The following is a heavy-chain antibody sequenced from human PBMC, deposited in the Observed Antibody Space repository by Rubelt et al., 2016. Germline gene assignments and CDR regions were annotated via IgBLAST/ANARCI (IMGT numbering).Heavy chain of an antibody. CDR2: INHSGST. D-gene: IGHD4-17*01. V-gene: IGHV4-34*01. CDR1: GGSFSGYY. CDR3: ARVGEEEDYGDYVYQH. J-gene: IGHJ1*01. Sequence: QVQLQQWGAGLLKPSETLSLTCAVYGGSFSGYYWSWIRQPPGKGLEWIGEINHSGSTNYNPSLKSRVTSSVDTSKNQFSLKLSSVTAADTAVYYCARVGEEEDYGDYVYQHWGQGTLVTVSS.